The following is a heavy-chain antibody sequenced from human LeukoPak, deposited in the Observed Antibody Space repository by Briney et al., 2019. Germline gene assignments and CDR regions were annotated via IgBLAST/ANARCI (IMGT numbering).Heavy chain of an antibody. Sequence: PGGSLRLSCAASGFTVSSNYMSWVRQAPGKGLRWVSAISGNGAKTFYADSVKGRFTIFRDNLKNTLYLQLNSLRAEDTAVCYCAKDLAWGLDYWGHGTLVTVSS. V-gene: IGHV3-23*01. CDR1: GFTVSSNY. CDR3: AKDLAWGLDY. CDR2: ISGNGAKT. J-gene: IGHJ4*01. D-gene: IGHD7-27*01.